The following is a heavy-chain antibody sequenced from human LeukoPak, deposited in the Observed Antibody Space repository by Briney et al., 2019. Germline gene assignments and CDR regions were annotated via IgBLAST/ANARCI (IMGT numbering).Heavy chain of an antibody. CDR2: ISGSGGST. J-gene: IGHJ4*02. Sequence: GGSLRLSCAASGFTFSSYAMSWVRQAPGKGLEWVSAISGSGGSTYYADSVKGRFTISRDNSKNTLYLQMNSLRAEDTAVYYCAKDSRYCSNTSWYGLMDYWGQGTLVTVSS. CDR3: AKDSRYCSNTSWYGLMDY. V-gene: IGHV3-23*01. D-gene: IGHD2-2*01. CDR1: GFTFSSYA.